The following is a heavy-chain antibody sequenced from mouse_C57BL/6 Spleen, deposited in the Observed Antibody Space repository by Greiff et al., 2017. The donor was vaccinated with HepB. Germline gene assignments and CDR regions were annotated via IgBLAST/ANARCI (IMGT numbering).Heavy chain of an antibody. CDR2: IRLKSDNYAT. CDR1: GFTFSNYW. V-gene: IGHV6-3*01. Sequence: EVQLQESGGGLVQPGGSMKLSCVASGFTFSNYWMNWVRQSPEKGLEWVAQIRLKSDNYATHYAESVKGRFTISRDDSKSSVYLQMNNLRAEDTGIYYCTGYDAHFDDWGKGTTLTVSS. CDR3: TGYDAHFDD. D-gene: IGHD2-3*01. J-gene: IGHJ2*01.